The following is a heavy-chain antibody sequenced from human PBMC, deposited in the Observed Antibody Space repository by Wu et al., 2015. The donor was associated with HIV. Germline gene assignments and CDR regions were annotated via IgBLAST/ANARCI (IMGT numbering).Heavy chain of an antibody. Sequence: QVQLVQSGAEVKKPGASVKVSCKASGYTFSAYSMHWVRQAPGQGLEWMGWINPNSGGTNYAQKFQGRVTMIRDTSISTAYMELSRLRSDDTAVYYCARESTGFYYYYYYYMDVWGKGTTVTVSS. J-gene: IGHJ6*03. D-gene: IGHD3-22*01. CDR1: GYTFSAYS. CDR3: ARESTGFYYYYYYYMDV. V-gene: IGHV1-2*02. CDR2: INPNSGGT.